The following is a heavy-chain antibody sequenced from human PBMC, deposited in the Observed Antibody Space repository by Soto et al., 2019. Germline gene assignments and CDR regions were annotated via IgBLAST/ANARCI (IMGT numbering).Heavy chain of an antibody. J-gene: IGHJ5*02. CDR1: GGTFSSYA. Sequence: QVQLVQSGAEVKKPGSSVKVSCKASGGTFSSYAISWVRQAPGQGLEWMGGIIPIFGTANYAQKFQGRGTRTADESTSTADMELSRLRSEDTAVDDCARVPERDCSSTSCAVNWFDPWGQGTLVTVSS. V-gene: IGHV1-69*01. CDR2: IIPIFGTA. D-gene: IGHD2-2*01. CDR3: ARVPERDCSSTSCAVNWFDP.